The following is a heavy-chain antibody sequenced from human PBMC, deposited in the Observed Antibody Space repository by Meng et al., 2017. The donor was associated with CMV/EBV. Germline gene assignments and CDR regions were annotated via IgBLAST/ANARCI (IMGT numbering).Heavy chain of an antibody. CDR2: IRYDGSKK. Sequence: GESLKISCAASGFTFSSYGMHWVRQAPGKGLEWVAFIRYDGSKKYYADSVKGRFTISRDNSKNTLYLQMNSLRAEDTAVYYCAKDPPPVLLVAAAGTPSYGMDVWGQGTTVTVSS. V-gene: IGHV3-30*02. CDR3: AKDPPPVLLVAAAGTPSYGMDV. D-gene: IGHD6-13*01. J-gene: IGHJ6*02. CDR1: GFTFSSYG.